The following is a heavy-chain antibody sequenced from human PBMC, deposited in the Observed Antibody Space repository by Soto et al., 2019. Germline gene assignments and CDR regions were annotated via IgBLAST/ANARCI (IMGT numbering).Heavy chain of an antibody. V-gene: IGHV3-33*01. CDR3: ARELVVAPTFRRSSNFGFDY. Sequence: QVQLVESGGGVVQPGRSLRLSCAASGFTFSSYGMHWVRQAPGKGLEWVAVIWYDGSNKYYADSVKGRFTISRDNSKNTLYLQMNSLRAEDTAVYYCARELVVAPTFRRSSNFGFDYWGQGTLVTVSS. CDR1: GFTFSSYG. CDR2: IWYDGSNK. D-gene: IGHD2-15*01. J-gene: IGHJ4*02.